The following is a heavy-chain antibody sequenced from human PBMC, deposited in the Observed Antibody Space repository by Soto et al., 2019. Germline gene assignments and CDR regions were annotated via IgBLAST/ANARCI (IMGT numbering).Heavy chain of an antibody. CDR3: ARDAVTYYYGSGSYYTNYYFDY. CDR1: GDSVSSNSAA. D-gene: IGHD3-10*01. V-gene: IGHV6-1*01. Sequence: PSQTLSLTCVISGDSVSSNSAAWNWIRQSPSRGLEWLGRTYYRSKWYNDYAVSVKSRITINPDTSKNQFSLQLNSVTPEDTAVYYCARDAVTYYYGSGSYYTNYYFDYWGQGTLVTVSS. CDR2: TYYRSKWYN. J-gene: IGHJ4*02.